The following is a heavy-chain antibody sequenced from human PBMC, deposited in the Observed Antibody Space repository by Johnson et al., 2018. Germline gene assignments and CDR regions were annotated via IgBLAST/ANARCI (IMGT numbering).Heavy chain of an antibody. Sequence: VQLQESGGGFVQPGGSLRLPCAASRFTFSDHWVFWVRQSPGKGLVWVSRIKGDGSTTTYVDSVRGRFTISRDNAKNTVYLQINSLRAEDTAVYYCARGVDDYNYDYGMDIWGQGTTVTVSS. CDR1: RFTFSDHW. CDR3: ARGVDDYNYDYGMDI. V-gene: IGHV3-74*01. D-gene: IGHD5-12*01. J-gene: IGHJ6*02. CDR2: IKGDGSTT.